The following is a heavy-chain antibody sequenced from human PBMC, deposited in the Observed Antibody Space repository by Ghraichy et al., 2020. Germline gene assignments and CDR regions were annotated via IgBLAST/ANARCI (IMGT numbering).Heavy chain of an antibody. V-gene: IGHV3-53*01. Sequence: GGSLRLSCTSSVFSVSNHYMSWVRQAPGKGLEWVSVIYSGGDTYYADSVKGRFTISRDNAKTSLFLQMNSLRAEDTAVYYCARESPVRLEVHAFDIWGQGTVVTVSS. J-gene: IGHJ3*02. CDR1: VFSVSNHY. CDR2: IYSGGDT. D-gene: IGHD5-12*01. CDR3: ARESPVRLEVHAFDI.